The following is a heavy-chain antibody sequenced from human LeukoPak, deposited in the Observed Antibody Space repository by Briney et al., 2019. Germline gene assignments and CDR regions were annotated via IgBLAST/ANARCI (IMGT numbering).Heavy chain of an antibody. V-gene: IGHV3-49*04. J-gene: IGHJ6*02. CDR3: TRGTIQLWVYYGMDV. CDR1: GFTFGDYS. CDR2: IRSNSYRRTT. Sequence: GGSLRLSCAASGFTFGDYSMGWVRQAPGKGLEWVGLIRSNSYRRTTTYAATVKGRFTISRDDSNSTASLQMNSLRIEDTAVYYCTRGTIQLWVYYGMDVWGQGTTVTVSS. D-gene: IGHD5-18*01.